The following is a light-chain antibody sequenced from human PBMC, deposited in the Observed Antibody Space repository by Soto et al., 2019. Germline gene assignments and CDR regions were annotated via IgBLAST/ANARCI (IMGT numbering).Light chain of an antibody. CDR3: QQYGSSPIT. CDR2: GAS. J-gene: IGKJ5*01. V-gene: IGKV3-20*01. Sequence: EIVLTQSPGTLSLSPRDRATLSCRASQSVSSSYLAWYHQRPGQVPRLLIYGASSRATGIPDRFSGSGSGTDFTLTIIRLEPEDFAVYYCQQYGSSPITFGQGTRLEIK. CDR1: QSVSSSY.